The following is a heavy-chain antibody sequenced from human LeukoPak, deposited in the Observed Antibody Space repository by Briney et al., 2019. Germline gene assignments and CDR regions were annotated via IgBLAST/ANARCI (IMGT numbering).Heavy chain of an antibody. CDR2: IKQDGSEK. V-gene: IGHV3-7*01. J-gene: IGHJ6*03. Sequence: GGSLRLSCAASGLSVSGYWLTWVRQAPGKGLEWVANIKQDGSEKNYVDSVKGRFTISRDNADNSLYLEMTNLRVEDTTVYFCASRYCTGVNCFAASYMCMDVWGKGTTVTVSS. CDR1: GLSVSGYW. D-gene: IGHD2-8*02. CDR3: ASRYCTGVNCFAASYMCMDV.